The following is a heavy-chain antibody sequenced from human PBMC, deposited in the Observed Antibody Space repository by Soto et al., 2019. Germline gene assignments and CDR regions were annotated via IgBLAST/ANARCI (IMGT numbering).Heavy chain of an antibody. V-gene: IGHV3-23*01. CDR2: ISGSGGST. CDR3: AKGTWIKGAFDI. Sequence: EVQLLESGGGLVQPGGSLRLSCAASGFTFSSYAMSWVRQAPGKGLEWVSAISGSGGSTYYADSVKGRFTLSRDNSKNTLYLQRNSLRAEDTAVYYCAKGTWIKGAFDIWGQGTMVTVSS. J-gene: IGHJ3*02. D-gene: IGHD2-2*03. CDR1: GFTFSSYA.